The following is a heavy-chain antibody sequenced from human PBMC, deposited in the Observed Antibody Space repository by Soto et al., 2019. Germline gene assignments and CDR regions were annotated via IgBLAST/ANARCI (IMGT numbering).Heavy chain of an antibody. CDR2: ISGSGGST. Sequence: GGSLRLSCAASGFTFSSYAMSWVRQAPGKGLEWVSAISGSGGSTYYADSVKGRFTISRDNSKNTLYLQMNSLRAEDTAVYYCAKGADVVVVAALLPTTRLVNTEFDYWGQGTLVTVSS. D-gene: IGHD2-15*01. J-gene: IGHJ4*02. CDR1: GFTFSSYA. V-gene: IGHV3-23*01. CDR3: AKGADVVVVAALLPTTRLVNTEFDY.